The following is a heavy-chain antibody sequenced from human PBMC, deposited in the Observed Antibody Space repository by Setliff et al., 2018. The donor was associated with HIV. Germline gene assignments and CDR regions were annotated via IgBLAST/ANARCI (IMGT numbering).Heavy chain of an antibody. V-gene: IGHV4-59*11. CDR2: IYGSGTT. D-gene: IGHD6-19*01. J-gene: IGHJ4*02. Sequence: PSETLSLTCSVAGASMTSHNLTWIRQPRGKGLEWIGNIYGSGTTKYNPSLRSRVTISVDKSKNQLSLSLDSVTAADTAVYYCARDRKGAGGVYYDSWGQGTLVTVSS. CDR3: ARDRKGAGGVYYDS. CDR1: GASMTSHN.